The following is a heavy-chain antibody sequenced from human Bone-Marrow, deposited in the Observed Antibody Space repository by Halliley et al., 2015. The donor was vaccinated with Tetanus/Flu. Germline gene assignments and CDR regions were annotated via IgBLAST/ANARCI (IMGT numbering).Heavy chain of an antibody. CDR1: GYVFTAYT. D-gene: IGHD6-13*01. Sequence: QLVQSGAEVKEPGASVKVSCKASGYVFTAYTMHWVRQAPGQRPEWVGWINAANGDTIYSQKLYGRVTITRDTSASTAYMELSSLTSEDTAVYYCAKDYSVSYWDYYYAMDVWGQGTTVTVSS. CDR3: AKDYSVSYWDYYYAMDV. CDR2: INAANGDT. V-gene: IGHV1-3*01. J-gene: IGHJ6*02.